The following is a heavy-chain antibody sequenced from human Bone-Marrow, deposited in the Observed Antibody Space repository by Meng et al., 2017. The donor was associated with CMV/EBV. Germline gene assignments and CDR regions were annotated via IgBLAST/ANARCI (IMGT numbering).Heavy chain of an antibody. D-gene: IGHD3-3*01. V-gene: IGHV2-5*01. CDR1: GFSLSTSGVG. CDR3: AQSKLRFLEWLLSENWFDP. CDR2: IYWNDDK. Sequence: SGPTLVKPTQTLTLTCTFSGFSLSTSGVGVGWIRQPPGKALEWLALIYWNDDKSYSPSLKSRLTITKDTSKNQVVLTMTNMDPVDTATYYCAQSKLRFLEWLLSENWFDPWGQGTLVTVSS. J-gene: IGHJ5*02.